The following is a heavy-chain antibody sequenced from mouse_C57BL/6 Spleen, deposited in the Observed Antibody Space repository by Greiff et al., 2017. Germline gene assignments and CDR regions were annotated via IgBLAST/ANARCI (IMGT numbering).Heavy chain of an antibody. Sequence: QVQLKQPGAELVRPGSSVKLSCKASGYTFTSYWMHWAKQRPIQGLEWIGNIDPSDSETHYNQKFKDKATLTVDKSSSTAYMQLSSLTSEDSAVYYCALYYDYSWFAYWGQGTLVTVSA. D-gene: IGHD2-4*01. CDR3: ALYYDYSWFAY. V-gene: IGHV1-52*01. J-gene: IGHJ3*01. CDR2: IDPSDSET. CDR1: GYTFTSYW.